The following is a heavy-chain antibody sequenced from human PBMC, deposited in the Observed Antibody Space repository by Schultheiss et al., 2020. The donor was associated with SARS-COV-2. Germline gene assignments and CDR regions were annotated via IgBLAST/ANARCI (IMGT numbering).Heavy chain of an antibody. J-gene: IGHJ4*02. V-gene: IGHV3-30*03. CDR2: ISYDGSNK. Sequence: GGSLRLSCAASGFNFNNYGMHWVRQAPGKGLEWVAVISYDGSNKYYADSVKGRFTISRDNSKNTLYLQMNSQRAEDTAVYYCAREGIVATIMLDYWGQGTLVTVSS. D-gene: IGHD5-12*01. CDR3: AREGIVATIMLDY. CDR1: GFNFNNYG.